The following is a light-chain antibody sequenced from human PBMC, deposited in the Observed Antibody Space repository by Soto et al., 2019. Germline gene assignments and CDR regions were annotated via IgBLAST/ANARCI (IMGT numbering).Light chain of an antibody. CDR3: GTWENSLSAVI. CDR1: SSNIGSNY. V-gene: IGLV1-47*01. CDR2: RNS. J-gene: IGLJ2*01. Sequence: QSVLTQPPSASGTPGQRVTISCSGSSSNIGSNYVYWYQQLPGTVPQLLIYRNSERPSGVPDRFSGSKSGTSASLDITGLQTGDEAGYYCGTWENSLSAVIFGGGTKLTVL.